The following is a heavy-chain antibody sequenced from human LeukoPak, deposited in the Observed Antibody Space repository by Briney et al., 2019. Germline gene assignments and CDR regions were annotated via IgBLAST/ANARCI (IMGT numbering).Heavy chain of an antibody. J-gene: IGHJ5*02. Sequence: PSEALSLTCTVSGGSISSSSYYWGWIRQSPGKGLEWIGSIYYSGITFYNPSLKSRVTISVDTFKNQFSLKLSSVTAADTAVYYCARLLRFSNWFDPWGQGTLVTVSS. CDR3: ARLLRFSNWFDP. CDR2: IYYSGIT. D-gene: IGHD3-3*01. CDR1: GGSISSSSYY. V-gene: IGHV4-39*01.